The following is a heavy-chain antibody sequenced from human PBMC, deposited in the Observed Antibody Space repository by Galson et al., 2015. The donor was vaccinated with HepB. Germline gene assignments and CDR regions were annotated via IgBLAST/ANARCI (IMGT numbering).Heavy chain of an antibody. V-gene: IGHV3-11*01. CDR3: ASQVVRGVSDY. CDR2: ISSSGSTI. CDR1: GFTFSDYY. J-gene: IGHJ4*02. D-gene: IGHD3-10*01. Sequence: SLRLSCAASGFTFSDYYMSWIRQAPGKGLEWVSYISSSGSTIYYADSVKGRFTISRDNAKNSLYLQMNSLRAEDTAVYYCASQVVRGVSDYWGQGTLVTVSS.